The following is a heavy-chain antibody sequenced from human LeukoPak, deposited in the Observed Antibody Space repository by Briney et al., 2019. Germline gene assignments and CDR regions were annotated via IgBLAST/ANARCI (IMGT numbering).Heavy chain of an antibody. CDR3: ARPADYGGNADAFDI. V-gene: IGHV5-51*01. Sequence: GGPLEISGQGSGSRFTSYWIGGVRRMHGKGLEGRGLIYPGDSDTKYSPSFQGHVTISADKSLSTAYLQWSSLKASDTAMYYCARPADYGGNADAFDIWGQGTMVTVSS. D-gene: IGHD4-23*01. J-gene: IGHJ3*02. CDR2: IYPGDSDT. CDR1: GSRFTSYW.